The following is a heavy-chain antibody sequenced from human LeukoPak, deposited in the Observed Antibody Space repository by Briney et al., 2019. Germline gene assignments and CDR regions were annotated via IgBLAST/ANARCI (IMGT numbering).Heavy chain of an antibody. CDR1: GGTFSSYA. Sequence: ASVKVSCKASGGTFSSYAISWVRQAPGQGLEWMGGIIPIFGTTNYAQKFQGRVTITADESTSTAYMELSSLRSEDTAVYYCASGTTVTTFVPVWGQGTLVTVSS. J-gene: IGHJ4*02. CDR3: ASGTTVTTFVPV. CDR2: IIPIFGTT. V-gene: IGHV1-69*13. D-gene: IGHD4-17*01.